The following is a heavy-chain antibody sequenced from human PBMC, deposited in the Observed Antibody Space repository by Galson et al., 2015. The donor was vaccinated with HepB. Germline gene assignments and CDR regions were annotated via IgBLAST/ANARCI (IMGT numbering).Heavy chain of an antibody. D-gene: IGHD2-15*01. CDR1: GFTVSKSY. CDR3: ASPFCIGDNCYPLWY. J-gene: IGHJ4*02. CDR2: IYSGGHA. V-gene: IGHV3-53*01. Sequence: SLRLSCAVSGFTVSKSYVSWVRQAPGKGLEWLSVIYSGGHAFYADSVQGRFTISRDTSKNTVYLQMRSLRAEDTAVYYCASPFCIGDNCYPLWYWGQGTLVTVSS.